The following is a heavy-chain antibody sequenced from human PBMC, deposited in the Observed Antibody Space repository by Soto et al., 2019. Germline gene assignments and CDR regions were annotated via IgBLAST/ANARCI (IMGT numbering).Heavy chain of an antibody. CDR2: ISSSSSYI. J-gene: IGHJ4*02. CDR1: GFTFSSYS. V-gene: IGHV3-21*01. CDR3: ARITMVRGVPDY. D-gene: IGHD3-10*01. Sequence: GGSLRLSCAASGFTFSSYSMNWVRQAPGKGLEWVSSISSSSSYIYYADSVKGRFTISRDNAKNSLYLQMNSLRAEDTAVYYCARITMVRGVPDYWGQGTLVTVSS.